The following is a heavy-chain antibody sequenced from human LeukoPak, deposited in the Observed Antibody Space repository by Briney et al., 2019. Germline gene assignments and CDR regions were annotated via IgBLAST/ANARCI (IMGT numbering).Heavy chain of an antibody. CDR3: AKTYYYGSGSYSNYYYGMGV. J-gene: IGHJ6*04. Sequence: PGGSLRLSCAASGFTFSSYGMHWVRQAPGKGLEWVAVISYDESNKYYADSVKGRFTISRDNSKNTLYLQMNSLRAEDTAVYYCAKTYYYGSGSYSNYYYGMGVWGKGTTVTVSS. CDR1: GFTFSSYG. D-gene: IGHD3-10*01. V-gene: IGHV3-30*18. CDR2: ISYDESNK.